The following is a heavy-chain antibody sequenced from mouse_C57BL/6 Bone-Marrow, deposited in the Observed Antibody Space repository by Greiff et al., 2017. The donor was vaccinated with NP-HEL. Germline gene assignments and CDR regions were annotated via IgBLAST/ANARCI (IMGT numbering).Heavy chain of an antibody. CDR3: TLYSNYVPWFAY. CDR2: IDPENGDT. CDR1: GFNIKDDY. J-gene: IGHJ3*01. Sequence: VQLQQSGAELVRPGASVKLSCTASGFNIKDDYMHWVKQRPEQGLEWIGWIDPENGDTEYASKFQGKATITADTSSNTAYLQLSSLTSEDTSVDYCTLYSNYVPWFAYWGQGTLVTVSA. V-gene: IGHV14-4*01. D-gene: IGHD2-5*01.